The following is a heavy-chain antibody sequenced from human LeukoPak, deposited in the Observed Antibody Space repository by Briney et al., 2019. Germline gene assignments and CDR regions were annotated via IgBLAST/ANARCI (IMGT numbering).Heavy chain of an antibody. V-gene: IGHV4-59*08. CDR3: ARTARYSGSYGYYYYGMDV. Sequence: SETLSLTCTVSGGSISSYNWSWIRQPPGKGLEWIAYISDIGSINYNPSLTSRVTISLDTSKNQFSLKLSSVTAADTAVYYCARTARYSGSYGYYYYGMDVWGQGTTVTVSS. J-gene: IGHJ6*02. CDR2: ISDIGSI. D-gene: IGHD1-26*01. CDR1: GGSISSYN.